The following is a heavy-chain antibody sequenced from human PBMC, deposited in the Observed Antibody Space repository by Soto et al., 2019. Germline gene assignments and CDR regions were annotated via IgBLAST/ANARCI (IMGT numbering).Heavy chain of an antibody. D-gene: IGHD6-19*01. V-gene: IGHV3-23*01. J-gene: IGHJ5*02. CDR1: GFTFSSFA. Sequence: TGGSLRLSCAASGFTFSSFAMSWVRQAPGKGLEWVSFISGSGGSTYYADSVKGRFTISRDNSKNTLYLQMNSLRAEDTALYYCAKGQYISVWKTWFDPWGQGTLVTVSS. CDR3: AKGQYISVWKTWFDP. CDR2: ISGSGGST.